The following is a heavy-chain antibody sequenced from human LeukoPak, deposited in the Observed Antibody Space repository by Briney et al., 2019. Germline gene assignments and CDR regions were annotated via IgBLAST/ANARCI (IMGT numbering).Heavy chain of an antibody. CDR2: ISTSGSGT. V-gene: IGHV3-23*01. CDR3: ARGLLPQWEVPPLDY. J-gene: IGHJ4*02. Sequence: AVGSLRLSCAASGFTFSNYAMSWVRQAPGKGLAWVSGISTSGSGTYYADSVKGRFTIYRDNSKNTLYLQMNSLRAEDTAVYYCARGLLPQWEVPPLDYWGQGTLVTVSS. D-gene: IGHD1-26*01. CDR1: GFTFSNYA.